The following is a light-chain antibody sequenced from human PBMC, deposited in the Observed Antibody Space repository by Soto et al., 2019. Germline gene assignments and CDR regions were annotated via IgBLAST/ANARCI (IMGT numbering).Light chain of an antibody. V-gene: IGLV2-14*01. CDR2: DVS. Sequence: QSALTQPASVSGSPGQSITISCTGTSSDIGDYNYVSWYQQYPGKVPKLVIYDVSHRPSGVSNRFSGSKSGNTSSLPISGLQSEDEADYYCSSSTTTTSLVVFCGGTKLTVL. CDR3: SSSTTTTSLVV. J-gene: IGLJ3*02. CDR1: SSDIGDYNY.